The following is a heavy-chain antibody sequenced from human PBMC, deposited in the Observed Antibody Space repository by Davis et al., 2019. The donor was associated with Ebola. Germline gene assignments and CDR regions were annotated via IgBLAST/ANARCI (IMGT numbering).Heavy chain of an antibody. CDR3: ARTTVVIRYYFDY. V-gene: IGHV4-30-4*01. CDR2: IYYSGST. CDR1: GGSISSGDYY. D-gene: IGHD4-23*01. J-gene: IGHJ4*02. Sequence: SETLSLTCTVSGGSISSGDYYWSWIRQPPGKGLEWIGYIYYSGSTYYNPSLKSRVTISVDKSKNQFSLKLSSVTAADTAVYYCARTTVVIRYYFDYWGQGTLVTVSS.